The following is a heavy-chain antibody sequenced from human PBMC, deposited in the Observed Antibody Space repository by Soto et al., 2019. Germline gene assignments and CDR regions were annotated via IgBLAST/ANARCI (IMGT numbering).Heavy chain of an antibody. Sequence: QVQLQESGPGLVKASQTLSLTCTVSGGSISSGGYYWSWIRQHPGKGLEWIGYIYNSGSTYYNPSPXSXVTLSADPSKNQFPLKLSSVTAADTAVYYCARDPAPWGQGTLVTVSS. V-gene: IGHV4-31*03. CDR3: ARDPAP. J-gene: IGHJ5*02. CDR2: IYNSGST. CDR1: GGSISSGGYY.